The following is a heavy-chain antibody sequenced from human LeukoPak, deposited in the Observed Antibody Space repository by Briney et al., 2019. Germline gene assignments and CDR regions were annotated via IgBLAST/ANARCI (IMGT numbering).Heavy chain of an antibody. Sequence: GGSLRLSCAASGFTFSSYSMNCVRQAAGTGLEWVSSISSSSSYIYYADSVKGRFTISRDNAKNSLYLQMNSLRAEDTAVYYCARGPESTYDYIWGSYRPFDYWGQGTLVTVSS. V-gene: IGHV3-21*01. CDR3: ARGPESTYDYIWGSYRPFDY. CDR2: ISSSSSYI. J-gene: IGHJ4*02. D-gene: IGHD3-16*02. CDR1: GFTFSSYS.